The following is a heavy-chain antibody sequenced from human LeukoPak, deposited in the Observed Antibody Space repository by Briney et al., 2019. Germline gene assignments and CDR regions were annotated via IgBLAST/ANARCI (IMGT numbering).Heavy chain of an antibody. CDR2: IYSGGST. CDR3: AREGGRGSADY. CDR1: GFTVSSHY. Sequence: GGSLRLSCAASGFTVSSHYMSWVRQAPGKGLEWVSVIYSGGSTSYADSVKGRFTISRDSSKNTLSLQMNNLRAEDTAVYYCAREGGRGSADYWGQGTLVTVSP. D-gene: IGHD6-25*01. V-gene: IGHV3-66*01. J-gene: IGHJ4*02.